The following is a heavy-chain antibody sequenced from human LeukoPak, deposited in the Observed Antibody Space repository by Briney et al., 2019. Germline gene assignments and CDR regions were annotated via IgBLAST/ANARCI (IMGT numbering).Heavy chain of an antibody. J-gene: IGHJ5*02. Sequence: NAGGSLRLSCAASGFTFSSYSMNWVRQAPGKGLEWVSSISSSSSYIYYADSLKGRFTISRDNAKNSLYLQMNSLRAEDTAVYYCARVYSTIFGVVRNWSDPWGQGTLVTVSS. V-gene: IGHV3-21*01. CDR1: GFTFSSYS. CDR3: ARVYSTIFGVVRNWSDP. D-gene: IGHD3-3*01. CDR2: ISSSSSYI.